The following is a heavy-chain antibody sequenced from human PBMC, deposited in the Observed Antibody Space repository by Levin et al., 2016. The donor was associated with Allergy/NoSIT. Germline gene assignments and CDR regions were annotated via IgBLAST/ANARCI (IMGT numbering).Heavy chain of an antibody. Sequence: WIRQPPGKGLEWVAVISYDGSNKYYADSVKGRFTISRDNSKNTLYLQMNSLRAEDTAVYYCAKDFGSVVVITTGTVDYWGQGTLVTVSS. V-gene: IGHV3-30*18. CDR2: ISYDGSNK. CDR3: AKDFGSVVVITTGTVDY. J-gene: IGHJ4*02. D-gene: IGHD3-22*01.